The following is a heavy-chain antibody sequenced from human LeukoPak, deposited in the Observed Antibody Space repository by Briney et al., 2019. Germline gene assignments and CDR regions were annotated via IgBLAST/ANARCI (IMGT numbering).Heavy chain of an antibody. D-gene: IGHD3-3*01. J-gene: IGHJ4*02. CDR3: AKAYDFWSGFDY. CDR1: GFTFDDYA. V-gene: IGHV3-9*03. CDR2: ISWNSGSI. Sequence: PGGSLRLSCAASGFTFDDYAMHGVRQAPGKGLEGVSGISWNSGSIGYADSVKGRFTISRDNAKNSLYLQMNSLRAEDMALYYCAKAYDFWSGFDYWGQGTLVTVSS.